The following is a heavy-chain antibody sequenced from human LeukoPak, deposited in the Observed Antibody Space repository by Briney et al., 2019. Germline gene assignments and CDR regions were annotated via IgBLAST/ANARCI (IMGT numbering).Heavy chain of an antibody. V-gene: IGHV1-18*01. Sequence: GASVKVSCKTSGYIFTSYGIGWVRQAPGQGLEWMGWISAYNGNTNYVQKFLGRVTMTTDTSTTTAHMELRSLISDDTAVYYCATFKYTNGLMDWGQGTLVTVSS. CDR2: ISAYNGNT. J-gene: IGHJ4*02. CDR1: GYIFTSYG. D-gene: IGHD2-8*01. CDR3: ATFKYTNGLMD.